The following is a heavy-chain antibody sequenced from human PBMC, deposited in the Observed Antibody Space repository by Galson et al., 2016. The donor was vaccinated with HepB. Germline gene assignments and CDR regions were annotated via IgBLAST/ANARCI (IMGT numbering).Heavy chain of an antibody. D-gene: IGHD3-16*01. CDR2: IHSRTDGGTT. Sequence: SLRLSCAASGFTFNKVWMSWVRQAPGKGLEWVGRIHSRTDGGTTDYAAPVKGRFIISRDDSKNTLYRQMNSLKIEDPAVYYCKTRIDPFAGDRWGQGTRVTVSS. V-gene: IGHV3-15*01. CDR1: GFTFNKVW. J-gene: IGHJ4*02. CDR3: KTRIDPFAGDR.